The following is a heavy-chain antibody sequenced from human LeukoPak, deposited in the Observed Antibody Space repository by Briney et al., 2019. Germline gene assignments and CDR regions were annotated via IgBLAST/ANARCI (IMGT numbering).Heavy chain of an antibody. V-gene: IGHV3-23*01. D-gene: IGHD3-10*01. Sequence: PGGSLRLSCAASGFTFSDYYMSWVRRAPGKGLEWVSGISGSGGSTYYADSVKGRFIISRDNSKNTLYLQMNSLRAEDTAVYYCASRLVRDFDYWGQGTLVTVSS. CDR2: ISGSGGST. CDR3: ASRLVRDFDY. CDR1: GFTFSDYY. J-gene: IGHJ4*02.